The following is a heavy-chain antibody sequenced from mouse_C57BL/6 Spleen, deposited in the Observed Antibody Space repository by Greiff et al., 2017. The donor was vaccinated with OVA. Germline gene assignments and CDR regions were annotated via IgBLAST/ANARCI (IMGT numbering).Heavy chain of an antibody. CDR3: ARGSAITTVVATGNFDY. J-gene: IGHJ2*01. CDR1: GYTFTGYW. Sequence: QVQLKESGAELMKPGASVKLSCKATGYTFTGYWIEWVKQRPGHGLEWIGEILPGSGSTNYNEKFKGKATFTADTSSNTAYMQLSSLTTEDSAIYYCARGSAITTVVATGNFDYWGQGTTLTVSS. CDR2: ILPGSGST. D-gene: IGHD1-1*01. V-gene: IGHV1-9*01.